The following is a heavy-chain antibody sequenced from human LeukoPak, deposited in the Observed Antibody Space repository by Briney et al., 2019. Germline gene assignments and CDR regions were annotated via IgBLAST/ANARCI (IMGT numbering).Heavy chain of an antibody. Sequence: SETLSLTCTVSGGSISSYYWSWIRQPAGKGLEWIGRIYTSGSTNYNPSLKSRVTMSVDTSKNQFSLKLSSVTAADTAVYYCARSLGIVGATQYYFDYWGQGILVTVSS. V-gene: IGHV4-4*07. CDR2: IYTSGST. CDR3: ARSLGIVGATQYYFDY. CDR1: GGSISSYY. J-gene: IGHJ4*02. D-gene: IGHD1-26*01.